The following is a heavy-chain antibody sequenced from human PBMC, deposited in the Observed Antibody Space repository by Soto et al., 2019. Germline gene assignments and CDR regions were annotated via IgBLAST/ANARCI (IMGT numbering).Heavy chain of an antibody. V-gene: IGHV1-3*04. CDR1: GYTFTNYA. Sequence: QVQLVQSGAEVKKPGASVKVSCKASGYTFTNYAMHWVRQAPGQRLEWMGWINTGNGNTKYSQKFQGRVTITRDTYASTAYMELSSLRSEETALYYCARGFQSGSWDYWGRGTLVIVSS. CDR2: INTGNGNT. D-gene: IGHD1-26*01. CDR3: ARGFQSGSWDY. J-gene: IGHJ4*02.